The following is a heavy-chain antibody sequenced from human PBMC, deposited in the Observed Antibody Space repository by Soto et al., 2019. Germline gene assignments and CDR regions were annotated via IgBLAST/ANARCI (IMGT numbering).Heavy chain of an antibody. CDR3: ERTISVVRGVITWPVDY. V-gene: IGHV1-46*01. CDR1: GYTFTSFY. Sequence: QVQLAQSGAEVKKLGASVKVSCKASGYTFTSFYVHWVRQAPGQGLESMGIINPSDRTTSYAQKFQGRVTMTRDTSTSTVYMELSSLRSEDTAVYYCERTISVVRGVITWPVDYWGQGTLVTVSS. J-gene: IGHJ4*02. CDR2: INPSDRTT. D-gene: IGHD3-10*01.